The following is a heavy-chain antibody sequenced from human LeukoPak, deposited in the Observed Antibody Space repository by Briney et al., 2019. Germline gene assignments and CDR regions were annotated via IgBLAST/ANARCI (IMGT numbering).Heavy chain of an antibody. CDR1: GYTFTGYY. Sequence: ASVKVSRKASGYTFTGYYMHWVRQAPGQGLEWMGWINPNSGGTNYAQKFQGRVTMTRDTSISTAYMELSRLRSDDTAVYYCARSLYCSGGSCYFTFDYWGQGTLVTVSS. CDR3: ARSLYCSGGSCYFTFDY. CDR2: INPNSGGT. J-gene: IGHJ4*02. V-gene: IGHV1-2*02. D-gene: IGHD2-15*01.